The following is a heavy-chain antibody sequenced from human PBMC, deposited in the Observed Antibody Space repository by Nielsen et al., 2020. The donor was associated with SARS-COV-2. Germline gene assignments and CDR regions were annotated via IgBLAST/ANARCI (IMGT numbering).Heavy chain of an antibody. CDR3: AKDTGGRDDY. D-gene: IGHD1-14*01. Sequence: GESLKISCAASGFTFSSYGMHWVRQAPGKGLEWVAVTSYDGSNKYYADSVKGRFTISRDNSKNMLYLQMNSLRAEDTAVYYCAKDTGGRDDYWGQGTLVTVSS. V-gene: IGHV3-30*18. J-gene: IGHJ4*02. CDR2: TSYDGSNK. CDR1: GFTFSSYG.